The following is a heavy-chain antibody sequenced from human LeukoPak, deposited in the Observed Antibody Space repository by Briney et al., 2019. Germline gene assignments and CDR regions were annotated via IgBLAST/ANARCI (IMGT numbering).Heavy chain of an antibody. J-gene: IGHJ4*02. CDR3: ARSYYYDSSGYYLVGY. CDR1: GYSFTSYW. Sequence: GESLKISCKGSGYSFTSYWIAWVRQMPGKGLEWMGIIYPGDSDTRYSPSFQGQVTISADKSISTAYLQWSSLKASDTAMYYCARSYYYDSSGYYLVGYWGQGTLVTVSS. V-gene: IGHV5-51*01. D-gene: IGHD3-22*01. CDR2: IYPGDSDT.